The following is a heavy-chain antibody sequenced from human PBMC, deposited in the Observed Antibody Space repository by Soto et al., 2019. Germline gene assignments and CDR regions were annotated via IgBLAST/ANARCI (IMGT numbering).Heavy chain of an antibody. CDR2: ISGSGGST. D-gene: IGHD3-10*01. V-gene: IGHV3-23*01. J-gene: IGHJ3*02. Sequence: GGSLRLSCAASGFTFSSYAMSWVRQAPGKGLEWASAISGSGGSTYYADSVKGRFTISRDNSKNTLYLQMNSLRAEDTAVYYCAKACMVPGVSSYAFDIWGQGTMVTVSS. CDR3: AKACMVPGVSSYAFDI. CDR1: GFTFSSYA.